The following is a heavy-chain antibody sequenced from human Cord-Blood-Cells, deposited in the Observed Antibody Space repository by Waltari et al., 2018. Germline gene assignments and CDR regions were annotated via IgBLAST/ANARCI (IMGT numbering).Heavy chain of an antibody. CDR3: ARRGATVTTIY. D-gene: IGHD4-17*01. J-gene: IGHJ4*02. CDR1: GGSISSSSYY. CDR2: FYYSWST. V-gene: IGHV4-39*01. Sequence: QLQLQESGPGLVKPSETLSLTCTVSGGSISSSSYYWGWIRQPPGKGVEWSGSFYYSWSTYYNPSLNCQVTISVDTSKNQFSRKLSSVTASDTAVYYCARRGATVTTIYWGQGTLVTVSS.